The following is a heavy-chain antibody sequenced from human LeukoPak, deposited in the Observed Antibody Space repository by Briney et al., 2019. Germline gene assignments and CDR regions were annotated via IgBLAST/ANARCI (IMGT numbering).Heavy chain of an antibody. D-gene: IGHD4/OR15-4a*01. CDR3: TTETMA. CDR2: IRSKSDGGTT. Sequence: GGSLRLSCAASGFTFSTYAISWVRQAPGKGLEWVGRIRSKSDGGTTDYAAPVKGRFGISRDDSQNTLYLQMNSLKNEDTAVYYCTTETMAWGQGTLVTVSS. CDR1: GFTFSTYA. J-gene: IGHJ5*02. V-gene: IGHV3-15*01.